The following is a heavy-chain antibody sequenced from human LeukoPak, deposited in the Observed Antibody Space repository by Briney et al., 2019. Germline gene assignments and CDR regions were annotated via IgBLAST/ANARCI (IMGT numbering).Heavy chain of an antibody. CDR2: IFWNGDK. V-gene: IGHV2-5*01. D-gene: IGHD4-17*01. J-gene: IGHJ4*02. CDR1: GFSLNTAGVG. Sequence: ESGPTLVKPTQTLTLTCTFSGFSLNTAGVGVGWIRQPPGKALEWLALIFWNGDKRYSPSLKSRLTITKDTSKNQVVLTMTNMDPVDTATYFCAHRPGVDYVKYWGQGTLVTVSS. CDR3: AHRPGVDYVKY.